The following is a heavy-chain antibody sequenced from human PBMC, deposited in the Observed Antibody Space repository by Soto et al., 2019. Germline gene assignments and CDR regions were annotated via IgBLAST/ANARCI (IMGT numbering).Heavy chain of an antibody. V-gene: IGHV1-18*01. Sequence: QVQLVQSGAEVKKPGASVKVSCKVSGYMFASYGISWARQAPGQGLEWMGWINTYNGNINYAQKFQGRVTMTTDTSTSTAYMELRGLGYDDTALYYCARERGASTYFDYWGQGTLVTVSS. D-gene: IGHD3-10*01. CDR2: INTYNGNI. CDR3: ARERGASTYFDY. J-gene: IGHJ4*02. CDR1: GYMFASYG.